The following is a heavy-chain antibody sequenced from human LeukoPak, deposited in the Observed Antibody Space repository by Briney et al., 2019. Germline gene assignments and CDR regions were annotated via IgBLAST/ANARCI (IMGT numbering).Heavy chain of an antibody. CDR3: ARGGRWLPYYFDY. Sequence: PSESLSLTCAVYGGSFSGYYWSWIRQPPGKGLEWIGEINHSGSTNYNPSLKSRVTISVDTSKNQFSLKLSSVTAADTAVYYCARGGRWLPYYFDYWGQGTLVTVSS. J-gene: IGHJ4*02. CDR2: INHSGST. V-gene: IGHV4-34*01. CDR1: GGSFSGYY. D-gene: IGHD5-24*01.